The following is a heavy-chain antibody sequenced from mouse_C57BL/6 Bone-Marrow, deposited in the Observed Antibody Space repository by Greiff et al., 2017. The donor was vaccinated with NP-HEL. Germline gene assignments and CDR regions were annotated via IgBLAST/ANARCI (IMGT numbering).Heavy chain of an antibody. CDR3: APIYYGNYGAMDY. CDR1: GYAFSSSW. D-gene: IGHD2-1*01. J-gene: IGHJ4*01. Sequence: QVQLQQSGPELVKPGASVKISCKASGYAFSSSWMNWVKQRPGKGLEWIGRIYPGDGDTNYNGKFKGKATLTADKSSSTAYMQLSSLTSEDSAVYFCAPIYYGNYGAMDYWGQGTSVTVSS. CDR2: IYPGDGDT. V-gene: IGHV1-82*01.